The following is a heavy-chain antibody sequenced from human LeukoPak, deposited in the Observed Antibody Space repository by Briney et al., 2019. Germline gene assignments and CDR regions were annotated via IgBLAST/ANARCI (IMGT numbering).Heavy chain of an antibody. V-gene: IGHV3-23*01. D-gene: IGHD3-22*01. CDR3: AKEGSSGFYYFDY. CDR2: ISGSGGST. J-gene: IGHJ4*02. CDR1: GFTFSGFV. Sequence: PGGSLRLSCAASGFTFSGFVMNWVRQAPGKGLEWVSTISGSGGSTYYADSVKGRFTISRDNSKNTLYLQMSSLRAEDTAVYYCAKEGSSGFYYFDYWGQGTLVTVSS.